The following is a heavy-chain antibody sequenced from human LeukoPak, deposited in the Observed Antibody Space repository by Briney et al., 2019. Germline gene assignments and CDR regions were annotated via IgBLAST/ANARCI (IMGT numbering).Heavy chain of an antibody. Sequence: SETLSLTCTVSGVSISSSSYYWGWIRQPPGKGLEWIGSIYYSGSTYYNPSLKSRVTISVDTSKNQFSLKLSSVTAADTAVYYCARPSYGGNYFGYWGQGTLVTVSS. J-gene: IGHJ4*02. CDR1: GVSISSSSYY. D-gene: IGHD5-18*01. CDR2: IYYSGST. CDR3: ARPSYGGNYFGY. V-gene: IGHV4-39*01.